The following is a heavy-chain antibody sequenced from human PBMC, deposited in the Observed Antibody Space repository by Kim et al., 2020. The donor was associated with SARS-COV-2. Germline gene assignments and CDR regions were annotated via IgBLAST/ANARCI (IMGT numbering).Heavy chain of an antibody. CDR2: ISGDGSST. Sequence: GGSLRLPCAASGFTLSSYWMHWVRQAPGKGLVWVSRISGDGSSTSYADSVKGRFTISRDNAKNTLFLQMNNLRVEDTAVYYCARRAYSSGWWYFDYWGQGTLVTVSS. V-gene: IGHV3-74*01. J-gene: IGHJ4*02. D-gene: IGHD6-19*01. CDR1: GFTLSSYW. CDR3: ARRAYSSGWWYFDY.